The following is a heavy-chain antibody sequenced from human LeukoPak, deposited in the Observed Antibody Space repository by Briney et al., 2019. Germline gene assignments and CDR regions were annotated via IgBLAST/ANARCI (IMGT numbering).Heavy chain of an antibody. CDR3: ARGVDYYGV. CDR2: IYYSGST. J-gene: IGHJ4*02. V-gene: IGHV4-59*12. CDR1: GGSISSYY. D-gene: IGHD3-10*01. Sequence: PSETLSLTCTVSGGSISSYYWSWLRQPPGKGLEWIGYIYYSGSTNYNPSLKSRVTISVDTSKKQFSLKLSSVTAADTAVYYCARGVDYYGVWGQGTLVTVSS.